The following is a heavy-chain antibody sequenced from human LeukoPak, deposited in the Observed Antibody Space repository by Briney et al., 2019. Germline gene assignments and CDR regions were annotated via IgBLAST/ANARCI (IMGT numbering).Heavy chain of an antibody. CDR3: ARDRRDGYGVLDAFDI. V-gene: IGHV3-33*01. Sequence: GGSLRLSCAASGFTFSSYGMHWVRQAPGKGLEWVAVIWYDGSNKYYADSVKGRFTISRDNSKNTLYLQMNSLRAEDTAVYYCARDRRDGYGVLDAFDIWGQGTMVTVSS. CDR2: IWYDGSNK. D-gene: IGHD5-24*01. J-gene: IGHJ3*02. CDR1: GFTFSSYG.